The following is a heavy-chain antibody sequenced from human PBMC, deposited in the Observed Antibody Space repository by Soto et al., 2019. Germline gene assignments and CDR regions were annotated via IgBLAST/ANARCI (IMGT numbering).Heavy chain of an antibody. Sequence: SETLSLTCTVSCGSISSYYWSWIRQPPGKGLEWIGYIYYSGSTNYNPSLKSRVTISVDTSKNQFSLKLSSVTAADTAVYYCARGEYYYDSSGYLSPWGQGTLVTVSS. CDR3: ARGEYYYDSSGYLSP. CDR1: CGSISSYY. V-gene: IGHV4-59*01. CDR2: IYYSGST. D-gene: IGHD3-22*01. J-gene: IGHJ5*02.